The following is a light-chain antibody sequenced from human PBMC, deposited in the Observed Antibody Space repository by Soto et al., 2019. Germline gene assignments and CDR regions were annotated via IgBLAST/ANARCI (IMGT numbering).Light chain of an antibody. V-gene: IGKV1-5*01. Sequence: DIQMIQSPSTLSASIGDRVTIACLATQSITTSLAWYQQKPGKAPKLLIYDVSSLERGVPSRLSGSGAGTEVTRTLSSLQPDDIATYYCQQYDSYSPSCGQGTKVEI. J-gene: IGKJ1*01. CDR3: QQYDSYSPS. CDR1: QSITTS. CDR2: DVS.